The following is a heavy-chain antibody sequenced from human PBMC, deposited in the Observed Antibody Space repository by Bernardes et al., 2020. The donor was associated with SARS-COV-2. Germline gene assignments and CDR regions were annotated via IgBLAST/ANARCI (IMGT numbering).Heavy chain of an antibody. Sequence: GESLFLSCAASGLTFSSYSMSWVRQAPGKGLEWVSAISGSGGSKYYADSVKGRFTISRDNSKNTLYLQMTSLRAEDTAVYYCANRLTMVQGPLEYWGQGTLVTVSS. CDR2: ISGSGGSK. CDR3: ANRLTMVQGPLEY. J-gene: IGHJ4*02. D-gene: IGHD3-10*01. V-gene: IGHV3-23*01. CDR1: GLTFSSYS.